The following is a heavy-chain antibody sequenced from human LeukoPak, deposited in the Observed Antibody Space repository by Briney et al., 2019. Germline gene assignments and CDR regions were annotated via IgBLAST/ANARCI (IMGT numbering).Heavy chain of an antibody. V-gene: IGHV3-74*01. Sequence: PGGSLRLSCAASGFTFSTYWMHWVRPAPGKGLVWVSRIDSDGSSLSYADSVKGRFTMSRDNAKNTLYLQMNSLRAEDTAVYYCARGAGSFDYWGQGTLVTVSS. J-gene: IGHJ4*02. CDR3: ARGAGSFDY. CDR1: GFTFSTYW. CDR2: IDSDGSSL.